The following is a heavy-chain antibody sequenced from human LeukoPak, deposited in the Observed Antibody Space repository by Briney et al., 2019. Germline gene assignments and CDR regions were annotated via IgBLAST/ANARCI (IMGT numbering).Heavy chain of an antibody. V-gene: IGHV4-4*02. CDR2: IYYSGST. Sequence: PSETLSLTCAVSGVSISSNLWWTWVRQPPGKGLEWIGSIYYSGSTYYNPSLKSRVTISVDTSKNQFSLKLSSVTAADTAVYYCARHRRGIQWLRLDYMDVWGKGTTVTISS. CDR1: GVSISSNLW. CDR3: ARHRRGIQWLRLDYMDV. D-gene: IGHD5-12*01. J-gene: IGHJ6*03.